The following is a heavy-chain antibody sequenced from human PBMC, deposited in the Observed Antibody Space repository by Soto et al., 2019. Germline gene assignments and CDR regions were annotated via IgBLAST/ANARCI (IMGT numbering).Heavy chain of an antibody. CDR3: ARLDGAAKYYFDY. J-gene: IGHJ4*02. CDR1: DYGFAVYW. CDR2: IYPSDSDT. Sequence: GESLKISCKGSDYGFAVYWIAWVRQMPGKGLEWMGIIYPSDSDTRYSPSFQGQVTISADKSISTAYLQWSSLKASDTAMYYCARLDGAAKYYFDYWGQGTLVTVSS. V-gene: IGHV5-51*01. D-gene: IGHD2-15*01.